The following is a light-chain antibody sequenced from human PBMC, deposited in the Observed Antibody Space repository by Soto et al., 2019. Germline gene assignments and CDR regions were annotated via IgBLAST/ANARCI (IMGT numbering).Light chain of an antibody. V-gene: IGKV3-20*01. Sequence: EIVLTQSPGTLSLSPGERATLSCRASQSVNSSYLTWYQQKPGQAPRLLIYGASSRATGIPDRFSGSGSGTEFTLTISSLQSEDFAVYYCQQYNNWPPITFGQGTRLEIK. J-gene: IGKJ5*01. CDR3: QQYNNWPPIT. CDR2: GAS. CDR1: QSVNSSY.